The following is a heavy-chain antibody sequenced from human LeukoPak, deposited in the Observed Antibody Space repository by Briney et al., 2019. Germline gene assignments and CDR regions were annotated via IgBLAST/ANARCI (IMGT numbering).Heavy chain of an antibody. Sequence: PSETLSLTCTVSGGSISSYYWSWIRQPPGKGLEWIGYIYYSGSTNYNPSLKSRVTISVDTSKNQFSLKLSSVTAADTAVYYCARGPLWSSSPDYWGQGTLVTVSS. J-gene: IGHJ4*02. CDR3: ARGPLWSSSPDY. CDR2: IYYSGST. V-gene: IGHV4-59*01. D-gene: IGHD6-13*01. CDR1: GGSISSYY.